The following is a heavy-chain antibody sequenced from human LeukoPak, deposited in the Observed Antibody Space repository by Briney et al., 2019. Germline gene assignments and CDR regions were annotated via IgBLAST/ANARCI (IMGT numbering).Heavy chain of an antibody. V-gene: IGHV4-4*07. CDR3: ARGGLSSSTFDP. CDR1: GGSISSYY. D-gene: IGHD6-13*01. J-gene: IGHJ5*02. CDR2: IYTSGST. Sequence: TASETLSLTCTVSGGSISSYYWSWIRQPAGKGLEWIGRIYTSGSTNYNPSLKSRVTMPVDTSKNQFSLKLTSVTAADTAVYYCARGGLSSSTFDPWGQGTLVTVSS.